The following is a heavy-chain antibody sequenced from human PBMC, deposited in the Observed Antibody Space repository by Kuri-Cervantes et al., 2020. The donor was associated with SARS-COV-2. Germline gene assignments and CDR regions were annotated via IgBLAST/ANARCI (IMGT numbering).Heavy chain of an antibody. CDR2: IYWVDDK. Sequence: SGPTLVKPTQTLTLTCTFSGFSLSTSGVGVGWIRQPPGKALEWLALIYWVDDKSYSPSLKSRLTITKDTSKNQVVLTMTNMDPVDTATYYCAHKVDGDYDYLMGAFDIWGQGTMVTVSS. D-gene: IGHD4-17*01. CDR3: AHKVDGDYDYLMGAFDI. V-gene: IGHV2-5*02. CDR1: GFSLSTSGVG. J-gene: IGHJ3*02.